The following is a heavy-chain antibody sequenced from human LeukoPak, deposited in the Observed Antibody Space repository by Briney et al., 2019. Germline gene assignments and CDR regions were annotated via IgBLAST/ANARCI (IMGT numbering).Heavy chain of an antibody. J-gene: IGHJ4*02. Sequence: SGPTLVKPTQTLTLTFTFSGFSLSTSGGGVGWIRQPPGKALEWLALIYWNDDKRYSPSLKSRLTITKDTSKNQVVLTMTNMDPVDTATYYCAHRESEFDYWGQGTLVTVSS. CDR1: GFSLSTSGGG. CDR2: IYWNDDK. V-gene: IGHV2-5*01. CDR3: AHRESEFDY.